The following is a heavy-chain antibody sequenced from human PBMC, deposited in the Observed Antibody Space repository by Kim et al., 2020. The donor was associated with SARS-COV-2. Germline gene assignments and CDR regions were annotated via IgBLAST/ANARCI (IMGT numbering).Heavy chain of an antibody. CDR2: INPSGGST. V-gene: IGHV1-46*01. CDR1: GYTFTSYY. D-gene: IGHD6-13*01. Sequence: ASVKVSCKASGYTFTSYYMHWVRQAPGQGLEWMGIINPSGGSTSYAQKFQGRVTMTRDTSTSTVYMELSSLRSEDTAVYYCARDRYSSSWYQAGMRVGPVDYWGQGTLVTVSS. J-gene: IGHJ4*02. CDR3: ARDRYSSSWYQAGMRVGPVDY.